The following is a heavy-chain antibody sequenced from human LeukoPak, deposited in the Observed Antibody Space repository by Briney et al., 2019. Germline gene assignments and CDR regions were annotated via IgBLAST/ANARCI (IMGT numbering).Heavy chain of an antibody. Sequence: GGSLRLSCAASGFTPSSYWMSWVRQAPGKGLEWVANIKQDGSEKYYVDSVKGRFTISRDNAKNSLYLKINNLRAEDTAVYYWASARDPHFDYWGQGTLVTVSS. CDR3: ASARDPHFDY. CDR2: IKQDGSEK. J-gene: IGHJ4*02. CDR1: GFTPSSYW. V-gene: IGHV3-7*02.